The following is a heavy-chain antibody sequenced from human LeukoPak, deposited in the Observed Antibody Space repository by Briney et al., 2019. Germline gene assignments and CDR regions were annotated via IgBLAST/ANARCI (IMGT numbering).Heavy chain of an antibody. CDR1: GDSFSSHY. CDR2: ISYIGTT. D-gene: IGHD3-3*01. Sequence: PSETLSLTCAVSGDSFSSHYWTWIRQPPGRGLEWIGYISYIGTTNYNPSLKSRVTISIDTSKNQFSLKLSSVTTADTAVYFCARDRRYDFWSGYIAYFDYWGQGILVTVSS. CDR3: ARDRRYDFWSGYIAYFDY. V-gene: IGHV4-59*11. J-gene: IGHJ4*02.